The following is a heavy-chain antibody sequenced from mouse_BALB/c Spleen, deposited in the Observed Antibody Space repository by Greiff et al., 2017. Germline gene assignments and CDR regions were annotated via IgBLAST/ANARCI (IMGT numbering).Heavy chain of an antibody. Sequence: EVQLVGSGGGLVQPGGSLRLSCATSGFTFTDYYMSWVRQPPGKALEWLGFIRNKANGYTTEYSASVKGRFTISRDNSQSILYLQMNTLRAEDSATYYCARDSYGSVYWGQGTLVTVSA. CDR3: ARDSYGSVY. CDR1: GFTFTDYY. V-gene: IGHV7-3*02. D-gene: IGHD1-1*01. CDR2: IRNKANGYTT. J-gene: IGHJ3*01.